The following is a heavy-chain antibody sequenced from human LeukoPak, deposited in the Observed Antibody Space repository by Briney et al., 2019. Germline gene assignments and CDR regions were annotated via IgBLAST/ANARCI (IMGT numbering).Heavy chain of an antibody. V-gene: IGHV3-NL1*01. D-gene: IGHD6-13*01. Sequence: PGRSLRLSCAASGFTFSSYGMHWVRQAPGKGLEWVSVIYSGGTTYYADSVKGRFTISRDNSKNTLYLQMNSLRAEDTAVYYCASSLYSSGWSLNSGTFDIWGQGTMVTVSS. J-gene: IGHJ3*02. CDR3: ASSLYSSGWSLNSGTFDI. CDR2: IYSGGTT. CDR1: GFTFSSYG.